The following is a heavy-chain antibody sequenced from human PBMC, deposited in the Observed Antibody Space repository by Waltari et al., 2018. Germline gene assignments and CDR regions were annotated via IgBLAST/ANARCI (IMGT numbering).Heavy chain of an antibody. CDR2: MKRDGNDI. D-gene: IGHD1-26*01. J-gene: IGHJ4*02. V-gene: IGHV3-7*01. CDR3: VRVGAATNYFTF. CDR1: GFTFSDDW. Sequence: EVRLVESGGGLVQPGGSLRLSCATSGFTFSDDWMSWVRQPPGEGLALVANMKRDGNDIYSADSVKGRFTISRDNAMSALYLQMNDLRPGDTGLYYCVRVGAATNYFTFWGPGTMVTVSS.